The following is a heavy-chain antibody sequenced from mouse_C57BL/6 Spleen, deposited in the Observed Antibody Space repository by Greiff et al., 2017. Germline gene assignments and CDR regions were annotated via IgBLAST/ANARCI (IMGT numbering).Heavy chain of an antibody. CDR2: IDPNSGGT. Sequence: QVQLQQSGAELVKPGASVKLSCKASGYTFTSYWMHWVKQRPGRGLEWIGRIDPNSGGTKYNEKFKSKATLTVDKPSSTAYMQLSSLTSEDAAVYYCARALFITTAAFDYWGQGTTLTVSS. V-gene: IGHV1-72*01. CDR3: ARALFITTAAFDY. CDR1: GYTFTSYW. D-gene: IGHD1-1*01. J-gene: IGHJ2*01.